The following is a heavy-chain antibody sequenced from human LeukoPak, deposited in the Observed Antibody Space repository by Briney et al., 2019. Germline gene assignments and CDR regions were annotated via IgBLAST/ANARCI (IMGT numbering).Heavy chain of an antibody. V-gene: IGHV3-30-3*01. J-gene: IGHJ4*02. CDR2: ISYGGNNE. CDR3: AREGYYDSSGCFDY. Sequence: PGGSLRLSCAASGFTFDNYTMHWVRQAPAKGLEWVAVISYGGNNEFYANSVKGRFTISRDNSKNTVYLQMNSLRAEDTAVYYCAREGYYDSSGCFDYWGQGTLVTVSS. CDR1: GFTFDNYT. D-gene: IGHD3-22*01.